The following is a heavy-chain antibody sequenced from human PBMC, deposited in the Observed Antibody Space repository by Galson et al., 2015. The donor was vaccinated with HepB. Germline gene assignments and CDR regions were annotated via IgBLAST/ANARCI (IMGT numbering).Heavy chain of an antibody. V-gene: IGHV3-30*02. CDR2: IRYDGSNK. Sequence: SLRLSCAASGFTFSSYGMHWVRQAPGKGLEWVAFIRYDGSNKYYADSVKGRFTISRDNSKNTLYLQMNSLRAEDTAVYYCAKDHKRSGSYYGGEGDYWGQGTLVTVSS. CDR3: AKDHKRSGSYYGGEGDY. CDR1: GFTFSSYG. D-gene: IGHD1-26*01. J-gene: IGHJ4*02.